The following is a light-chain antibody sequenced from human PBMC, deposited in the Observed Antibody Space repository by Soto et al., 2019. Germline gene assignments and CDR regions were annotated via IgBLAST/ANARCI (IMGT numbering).Light chain of an antibody. J-gene: IGKJ1*01. CDR3: QQYKSYST. CDR1: QNINSW. CDR2: DAS. V-gene: IGKV1-5*01. Sequence: DIHMTQSPSTLSASVGDRVTITCRASQNINSWLAWYQQKPGKAPKLLIYDASTLESGVPSRFSGSGSGTEFTLTINNLQPDDLATYICQQYKSYSTFGRGTKVDIK.